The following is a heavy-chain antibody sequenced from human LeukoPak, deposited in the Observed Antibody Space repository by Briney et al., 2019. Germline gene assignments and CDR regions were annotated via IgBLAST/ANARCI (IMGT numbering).Heavy chain of an antibody. CDR1: GFSFSGYA. CDR3: AKVLGATIDYYYGMDV. V-gene: IGHV3-23*01. CDR2: VSDSGVNT. Sequence: GGSLRLSCAASGFSFSGYAMSWVRQAPGKGLDWVSGVSDSGVNTYYADSVKGRFTISRDNSKYTLFLQMNSLGAEDTAIYYCAKVLGATIDYYYGMDVWGQGTTVTVSS. D-gene: IGHD5-12*01. J-gene: IGHJ6*02.